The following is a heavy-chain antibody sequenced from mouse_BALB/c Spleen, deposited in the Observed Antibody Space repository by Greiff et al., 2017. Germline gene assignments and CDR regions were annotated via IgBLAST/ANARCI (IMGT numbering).Heavy chain of an antibody. Sequence: EVMLVESGGGLVQPGGSLKLSCAASGFTFSSYTMSWVRQTPEKRLEWVAYISNGGGSTYYPDTVKGRFTISRDNAKNTLYLQMSSLKSEDTAMYYCGEQTGGFAYWGQGTLGTVSA. J-gene: IGHJ3*01. CDR3: GEQTGGFAY. V-gene: IGHV5-12-2*01. CDR1: GFTFSSYT. CDR2: ISNGGGST.